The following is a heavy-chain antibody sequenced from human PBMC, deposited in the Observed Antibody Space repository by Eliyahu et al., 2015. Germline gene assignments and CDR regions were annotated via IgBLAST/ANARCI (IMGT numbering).Heavy chain of an antibody. V-gene: IGHV3-33*01. D-gene: IGHD3-10*01. CDR1: GFTFSSHG. Sequence: QVHLVESGGGVVQPGRSLRLSCXASGFTFSSHGMHWVRQAPGKGLEWVAVIWYDGSDKYYADSVKGRFTISRDNSKNTLDLQMNSLRVEDTAVYYCAREKITMVRGSKWFDPWGQGTLVTVSS. CDR3: AREKITMVRGSKWFDP. J-gene: IGHJ5*02. CDR2: IWYDGSDK.